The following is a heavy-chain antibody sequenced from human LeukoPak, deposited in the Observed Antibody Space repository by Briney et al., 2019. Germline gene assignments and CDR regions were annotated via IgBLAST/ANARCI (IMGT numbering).Heavy chain of an antibody. J-gene: IGHJ3*02. CDR2: TSGSGGST. CDR3: AKVRPMVRGVISDAYDI. V-gene: IGHV3-23*01. D-gene: IGHD3-10*01. Sequence: GRSLRLSCAASGFIFSSYAMTWVRQAPGKGLEWVSGTSGSGGSTYYADSVKGRFTISRDNSKNTLYLQMNSLRAEDTAVYYCAKVRPMVRGVISDAYDIWGQGTMVTVSS. CDR1: GFIFSSYA.